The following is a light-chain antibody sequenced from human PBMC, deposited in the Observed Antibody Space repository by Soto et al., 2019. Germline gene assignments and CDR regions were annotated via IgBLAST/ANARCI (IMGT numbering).Light chain of an antibody. CDR2: GAS. J-gene: IGKJ5*01. Sequence: PGEGASLSCRASQSVSSGAFAWYRQKLGQAPGLPIYGASKRATGTPDRFIGSGSGTDFTLTISRLEPEDFAVYYCQYYDKLAKAITFGQGTRLEI. CDR1: QSVSSGA. V-gene: IGKV3-20*01. CDR3: QYYDKLAKAIT.